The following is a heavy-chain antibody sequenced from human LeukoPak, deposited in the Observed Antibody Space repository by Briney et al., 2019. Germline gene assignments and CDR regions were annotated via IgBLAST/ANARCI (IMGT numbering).Heavy chain of an antibody. Sequence: PSETLSLTCTVSGYSISSSYYWSWIRQPPGKGLEWIGYIYYSGSTNYNPSLKSRVTISVDTSKNQFSLKLSSVTAADTAVYYCARGWRHIAAPLDYWGQGTLVTVSS. V-gene: IGHV4-61*01. J-gene: IGHJ4*02. CDR2: IYYSGST. D-gene: IGHD6-25*01. CDR3: ARGWRHIAAPLDY. CDR1: GYSISSSYY.